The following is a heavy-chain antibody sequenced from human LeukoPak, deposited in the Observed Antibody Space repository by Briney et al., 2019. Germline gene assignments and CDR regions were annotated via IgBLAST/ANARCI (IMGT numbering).Heavy chain of an antibody. V-gene: IGHV3-48*03. CDR1: GFTFSSYE. J-gene: IGHJ6*02. CDR3: ARLYCSSTSCYGVSGMDV. CDR2: ISSSGSTI. D-gene: IGHD2-2*01. Sequence: PGGSLRLSCAASGFTFSSYEMNWVRQAPGKGLEWVSYISSSGSTIYYADSVKGRFTVSRDNAKNSLYLQMISLRAEDTAVYYCARLYCSSTSCYGVSGMDVWGQGTTVTVSS.